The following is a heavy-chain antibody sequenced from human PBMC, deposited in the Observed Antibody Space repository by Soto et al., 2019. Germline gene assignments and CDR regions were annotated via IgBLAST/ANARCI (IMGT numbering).Heavy chain of an antibody. V-gene: IGHV2-70*13. CDR3: VRIRSDIVATPYVYYGMDV. CDR1: GFSLSTSGMC. D-gene: IGHD5-12*01. Sequence: SGPTLVNPTQTLTLTCTFSGFSLSTSGMCVSRIRQPPGKALKWLALIDWDDDKYYSTSLKTRLTISKDTSKNQVVLTMTNMDPVDTATYYCVRIRSDIVATPYVYYGMDVWGQGTTVTVS. CDR2: IDWDDDK. J-gene: IGHJ6*02.